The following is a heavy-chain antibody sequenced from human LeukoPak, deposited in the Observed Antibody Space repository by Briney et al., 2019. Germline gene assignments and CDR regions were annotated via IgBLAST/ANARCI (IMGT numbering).Heavy chain of an antibody. J-gene: IGHJ4*02. Sequence: HPGGSLRLSCAASGFTFSSYGMHWVRQAPGKGLEWVAVISYDGSNKYYADSVKGRFTISRDNSKNTLYLQMNSLRAEDTAVYYCAKDYRSFWGQGTLVTVSS. CDR3: AKDYRSF. CDR2: ISYDGSNK. CDR1: GFTFSSYG. D-gene: IGHD6-19*01. V-gene: IGHV3-30*18.